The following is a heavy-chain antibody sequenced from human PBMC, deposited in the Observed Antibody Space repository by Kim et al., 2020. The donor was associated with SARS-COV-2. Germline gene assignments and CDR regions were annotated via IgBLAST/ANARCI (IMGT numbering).Heavy chain of an antibody. D-gene: IGHD6-19*01. CDR1: GGSFSSYR. J-gene: IGHJ4*02. CDR2: IHASVSA. V-gene: IGHV4-4*07. Sequence: SETLSLICTVYGGSFSSYRWSWIRQSDGKGLEWIGRIHASVSANSNPSIKSRLTMSVDASQHPMSLKLSSVTAADTAMYYCARQVAGTDRRFDYWGQGILVTVSA. CDR3: ARQVAGTDRRFDY.